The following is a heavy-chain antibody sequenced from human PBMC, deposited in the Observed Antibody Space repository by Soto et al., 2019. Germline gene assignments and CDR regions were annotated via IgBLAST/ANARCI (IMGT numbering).Heavy chain of an antibody. J-gene: IGHJ6*02. CDR1: GFTFSSYA. V-gene: IGHV3-48*02. CDR2: ISSSSSSI. CDR3: AGAGLRYFDWLPYYYYGMDV. Sequence: GGSLRLSCAASGFTFSSYAMSWVRQAPGKGLEWVSYISSSSSSIYYADSVKGRFTISRDNSKNSLYLQMNSLRDEDTAVYYCAGAGLRYFDWLPYYYYGMDVWGQGTTVTVSS. D-gene: IGHD3-9*01.